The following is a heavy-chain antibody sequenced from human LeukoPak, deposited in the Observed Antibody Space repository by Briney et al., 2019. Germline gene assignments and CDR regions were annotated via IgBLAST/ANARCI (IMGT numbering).Heavy chain of an antibody. CDR2: LRYDGSDK. CDR3: ARILDSAWGELGY. Sequence: GGSLRLSCAATGFNFNNYGIHWVRQAPGKGLDWVAYLRYDGSDKYYSDSVKGRFTISRDNSKNTVYLQMNSLRAEDTAVYYCARILDSAWGELGYWGQGTLVTVSS. CDR1: GFNFNNYG. J-gene: IGHJ4*02. V-gene: IGHV3-30*02. D-gene: IGHD6-19*01.